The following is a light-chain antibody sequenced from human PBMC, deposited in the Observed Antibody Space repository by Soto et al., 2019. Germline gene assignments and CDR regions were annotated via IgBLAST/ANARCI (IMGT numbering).Light chain of an antibody. Sequence: DIQMTPSPSTLSASVVDRVTITCRASQSISSWLAWYQQKPGKAPKLLIYKASRSESEVPSRFSGSGSGTEFTLTISSLQPDDFATDYCQQHNSYSRTFGQGTKVDIK. CDR3: QQHNSYSRT. V-gene: IGKV1-5*03. J-gene: IGKJ1*01. CDR2: KAS. CDR1: QSISSW.